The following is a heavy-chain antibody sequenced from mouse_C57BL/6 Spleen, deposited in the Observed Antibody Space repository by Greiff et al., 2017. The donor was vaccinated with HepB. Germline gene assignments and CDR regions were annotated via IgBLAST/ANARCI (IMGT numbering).Heavy chain of an antibody. Sequence: EVQLQQSGPGLVKPSQSLSLSCSVTGYSITSGYYWYWNRQFPGNKLEWMGYISYDGSNNYNPSLKNRIAITRDTSKNAFFLKLNSVTTEDTATYYCARGLYDGYYFDYWGQGTTLTVSS. CDR2: ISYDGSN. D-gene: IGHD2-3*01. V-gene: IGHV3-6*01. CDR3: ARGLYDGYYFDY. J-gene: IGHJ2*01. CDR1: GYSITSGYY.